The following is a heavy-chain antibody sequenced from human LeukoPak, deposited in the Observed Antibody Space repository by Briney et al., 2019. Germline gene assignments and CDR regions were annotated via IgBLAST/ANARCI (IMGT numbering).Heavy chain of an antibody. D-gene: IGHD5-12*01. CDR1: GFTFSNYN. V-gene: IGHV3-30*02. J-gene: IGHJ4*02. CDR2: IQYDGNNK. Sequence: GGSLRLSCAASGFTFSNYNFHWVRQAPGKGLEWVTFIQYDGNNKYYADSVKGRFTISRDNSKNTLYLQMNSLRAEDTAVYYCAKDLSSGSGYDLHFDYWGQGTLVTVSS. CDR3: AKDLSSGSGYDLHFDY.